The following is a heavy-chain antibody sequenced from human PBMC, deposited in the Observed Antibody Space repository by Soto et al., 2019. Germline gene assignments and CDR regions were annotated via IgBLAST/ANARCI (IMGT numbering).Heavy chain of an antibody. CDR1: GFTFSSYA. D-gene: IGHD3-9*01. V-gene: IGHV3-30-3*01. CDR3: ARGRYFDFLGGIYYYYAMDV. Sequence: PGGYLRLSCAASGFTFSSYAMHWVRQAPGKGLEWVAVISYDGSNKYYADSVKGRFTISRDNSKNTLYLQMKSLRAEDTAVYYCARGRYFDFLGGIYYYYAMDVCSQGTTVTV. J-gene: IGHJ6*02. CDR2: ISYDGSNK.